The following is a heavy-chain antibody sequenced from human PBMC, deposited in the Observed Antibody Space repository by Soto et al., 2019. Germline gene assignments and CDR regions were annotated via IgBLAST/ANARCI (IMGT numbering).Heavy chain of an antibody. CDR1: VASQFTNTAA. J-gene: IGHJ5*01. Sequence: SQPLSLAFAISVASQFTNTAARALRRHPPSIGLEWLGRTYYRSKWYNDYAVSVKSRITINPDTSNNQLSLQLNSVTPDDTAVYYCARLIGNSWLDSWGQGTLVTVSS. D-gene: IGHD2-8*01. CDR3: ARLIGNSWLDS. CDR2: TYYRSKWYN. V-gene: IGHV6-1*01.